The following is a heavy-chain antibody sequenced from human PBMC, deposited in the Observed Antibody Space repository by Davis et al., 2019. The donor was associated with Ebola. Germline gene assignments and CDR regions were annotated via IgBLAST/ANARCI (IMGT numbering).Heavy chain of an antibody. Sequence: ASVKVSCQAPGYTFTTYYIHGVRQAPGQGLEWMGIIDPSGGGTDYAQKLQGRVTMPRDTSTSTVYMELRNLRSEDTAVYYCARSDGDHVALFDYWGQGTLVTGSS. D-gene: IGHD4-17*01. J-gene: IGHJ4*02. CDR2: IDPSGGGT. CDR3: ARSDGDHVALFDY. CDR1: GYTFTTYY. V-gene: IGHV1-46*01.